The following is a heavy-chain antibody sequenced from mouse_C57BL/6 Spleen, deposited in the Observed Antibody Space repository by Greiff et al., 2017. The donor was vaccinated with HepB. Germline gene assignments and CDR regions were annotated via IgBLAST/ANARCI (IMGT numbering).Heavy chain of an antibody. Sequence: VQGVESGPGLVQPSQSLSITCTVSGFSLTSYGVHWVRQSPGKGLEWLGVIWSGGSTDYNAAFISRLSISKDNSKSQVFFKMNSLQADDTAIYYCATNGARGYYFDYWGQGTTLTVSS. V-gene: IGHV2-2*01. CDR2: IWSGGST. CDR3: ATNGARGYYFDY. CDR1: GFSLTSYG. J-gene: IGHJ2*01.